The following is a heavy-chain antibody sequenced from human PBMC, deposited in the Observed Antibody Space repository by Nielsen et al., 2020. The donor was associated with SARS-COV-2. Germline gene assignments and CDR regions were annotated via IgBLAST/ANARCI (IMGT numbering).Heavy chain of an antibody. D-gene: IGHD3-10*01. V-gene: IGHV4-38-2*01. CDR3: ARRNYYGSGDQDWYFDL. Sequence: ESLKISCAASGFTFSDHYMSWIRQSPMKGLEWIGSIYHTGIPYYNPSFSSRVTISADTSKNQFSLKLHSVTAADTAVYFCARRNYYGSGDQDWYFDLWGRGTLVTVSS. J-gene: IGHJ2*01. CDR1: GFTFSDHY. CDR2: IYHTGIP.